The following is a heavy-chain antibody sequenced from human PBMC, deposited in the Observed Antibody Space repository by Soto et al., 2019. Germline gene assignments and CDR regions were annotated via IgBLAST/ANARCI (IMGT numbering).Heavy chain of an antibody. D-gene: IGHD2-21*02. V-gene: IGHV4-39*02. CDR1: GGSISSSSYF. J-gene: IGHJ4*02. CDR3: AREYCGGDCRVDY. Sequence: SETLSLTCTVSGGSISSSSYFWGWIRQPPGKGLEWIGSIYYSGGTYYNPSLKSRVTISVDTSKNQFSLKLSSVTAADTAVYYCAREYCGGDCRVDYWGQGTLVTVSS. CDR2: IYYSGGT.